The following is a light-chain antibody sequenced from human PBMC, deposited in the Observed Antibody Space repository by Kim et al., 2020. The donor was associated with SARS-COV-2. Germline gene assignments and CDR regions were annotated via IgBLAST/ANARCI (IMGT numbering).Light chain of an antibody. Sequence: VSPGERATLSCRPSQSVSSNLAWYQQKPGQAPRLLIYGASTRATGIPARFSGSGSGTEFTLTISSLQSGDFAVYYCQQYNNWPLTFGQGTKVDIK. J-gene: IGKJ1*01. CDR3: QQYNNWPLT. CDR2: GAS. CDR1: QSVSSN. V-gene: IGKV3-15*01.